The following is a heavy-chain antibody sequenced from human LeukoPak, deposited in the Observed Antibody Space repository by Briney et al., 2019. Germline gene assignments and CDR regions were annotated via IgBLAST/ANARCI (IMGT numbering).Heavy chain of an antibody. Sequence: PGRSLRLSCAASGFTFSSYGMHWVRQAPGKGLEWVAVIWYDGSNKYYADSVKGRFTISRDNSKNTLYLQMNSLRAEDTAVYYCAREGVPTAFTVVTPGRSYFDYWGQGTLVTVSS. CDR1: GFTFSSYG. D-gene: IGHD4-23*01. V-gene: IGHV3-33*01. CDR2: IWYDGSNK. CDR3: AREGVPTAFTVVTPGRSYFDY. J-gene: IGHJ4*02.